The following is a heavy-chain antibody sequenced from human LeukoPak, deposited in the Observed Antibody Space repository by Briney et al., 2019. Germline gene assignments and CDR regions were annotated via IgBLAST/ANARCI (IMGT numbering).Heavy chain of an antibody. V-gene: IGHV4-31*03. J-gene: IGHJ4*02. D-gene: IGHD2-2*01. CDR1: GGSISSGGYY. CDR2: IYYSGST. Sequence: SETLSLTCTVSGGSISSGGYYWSWIRQHPGRGLEWIVYIYYSGSTYYNPSLKSRVTISVDTSKNQFSLKLSSVTAADTAVYYCASFVVVVPAAKRPPQDFDYWGQGTLVTVSS. CDR3: ASFVVVVPAAKRPPQDFDY.